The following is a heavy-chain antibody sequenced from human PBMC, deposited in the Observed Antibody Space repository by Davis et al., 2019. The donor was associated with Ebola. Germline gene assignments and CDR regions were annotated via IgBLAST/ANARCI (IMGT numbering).Heavy chain of an antibody. CDR3: ARESYSSGWFEY. V-gene: IGHV4-61*01. D-gene: IGHD6-19*01. Sequence: SETLSLTCTVSGGSISSSSSYWSWIRQPPGKGLEWIGYMYYSGSTDYNPSLQSRVTISVDTSKNQFSLRLSSVTAADTAVYFCARESYSSGWFEYWGQGTLVTVSS. CDR2: MYYSGST. CDR1: GGSISSSSSY. J-gene: IGHJ4*02.